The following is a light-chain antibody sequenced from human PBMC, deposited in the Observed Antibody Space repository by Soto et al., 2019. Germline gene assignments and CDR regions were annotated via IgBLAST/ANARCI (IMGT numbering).Light chain of an antibody. CDR1: SSDFGAYDS. CDR3: SSYAGSNKLV. CDR2: EVA. V-gene: IGLV2-8*01. J-gene: IGLJ1*01. Sequence: QSVLTQPPSASGSPGQSVTISCTGSSSDFGAYDSVSWYQQHPGKAPKLLIYEVAKRPSGVPDRFSGSKSGNTASLTGSGLQAEDEADYYCSSYAGSNKLVFGTGTKLTVL.